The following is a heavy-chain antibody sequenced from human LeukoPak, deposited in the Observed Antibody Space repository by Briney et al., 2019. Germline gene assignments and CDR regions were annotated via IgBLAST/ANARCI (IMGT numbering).Heavy chain of an antibody. V-gene: IGHV3-15*01. CDR1: GFTFSNAW. CDR3: TTAHDRIAAATAYPAFDS. J-gene: IGHJ4*02. D-gene: IGHD6-13*01. CDR2: IKSKTDGGAT. Sequence: GGSLRLSCGASGFTFSNAWMSWGRQARGKGLEWVGRIKSKTDGGATDYAARVKGRFTIPRDDSKNTLSLQMNSLTTEDTAAYYCTTAHDRIAAATAYPAFDSWGQGTLVTVPS.